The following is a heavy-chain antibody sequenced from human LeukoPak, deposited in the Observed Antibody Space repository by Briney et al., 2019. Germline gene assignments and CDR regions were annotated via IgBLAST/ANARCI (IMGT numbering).Heavy chain of an antibody. CDR3: ARVLMCSGGSCPGDAFDI. Sequence: PGGSLRLSCAASGFTFSSYSMNWVRQAPGKGLEWVSSISSSSSYIYYADSVKGRFTISRDNAKNSLYLQMNSLRAEDTAVYYCARVLMCSGGSCPGDAFDIWGQGTVVTVSS. CDR1: GFTFSSYS. CDR2: ISSSSSYI. J-gene: IGHJ3*02. D-gene: IGHD2-15*01. V-gene: IGHV3-21*01.